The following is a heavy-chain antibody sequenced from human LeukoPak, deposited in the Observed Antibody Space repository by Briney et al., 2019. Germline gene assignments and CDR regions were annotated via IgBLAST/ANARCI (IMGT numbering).Heavy chain of an antibody. J-gene: IGHJ3*02. CDR2: INHSGST. V-gene: IGHV4-34*01. CDR3: AREGCSGGSCYGAFDI. D-gene: IGHD2-15*01. CDR1: GGSISNYY. Sequence: PSETLSLTCTVSGGSISNYYWSWIRQPPGKGLEWIGEINHSGSTNYNPSLKSRVTISVDTSKNQFSLKLSSVTAADTAVYYCAREGCSGGSCYGAFDIWGQRTMVTVSS.